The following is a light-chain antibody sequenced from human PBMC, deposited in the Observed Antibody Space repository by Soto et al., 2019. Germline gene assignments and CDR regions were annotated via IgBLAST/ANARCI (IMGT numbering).Light chain of an antibody. CDR2: DAS. Sequence: DIQMTQSPSTLSASVGDRVTITCRASQSISSWLAWYQQKPGKAPKLLIYDASSLESGLPSRFSGSGSGTEFTLTISSLQHDDFATYYCQQYNSYLYTFGQGTKLEIK. CDR1: QSISSW. J-gene: IGKJ2*01. V-gene: IGKV1-5*01. CDR3: QQYNSYLYT.